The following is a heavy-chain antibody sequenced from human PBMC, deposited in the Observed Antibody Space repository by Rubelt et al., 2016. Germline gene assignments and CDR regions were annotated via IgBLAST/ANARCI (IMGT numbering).Heavy chain of an antibody. J-gene: IGHJ4*02. CDR3: ARGGGEFDSPFDY. CDR1: GGSISSSSYY. V-gene: IGHV4-39*07. CDR2: IYYSGRT. D-gene: IGHD3-16*01. Sequence: QLQLQESGPGLVKPSETLSLTCTVSGGSISSSSYYWGWIRQPPGKGLEWIGSIYYSGRTYYNPSLMSRVTISVDTSKNQVSLKLSSVTAADTAVYYCARGGGEFDSPFDYWGQGTLVTVSS.